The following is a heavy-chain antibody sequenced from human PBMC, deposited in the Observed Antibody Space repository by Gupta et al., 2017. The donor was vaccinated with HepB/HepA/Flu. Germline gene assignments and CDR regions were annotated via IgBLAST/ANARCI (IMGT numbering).Heavy chain of an antibody. CDR2: ISVSSSGST. D-gene: IGHD6-13*01. V-gene: IGHV3-23*01. Sequence: EVQLLESGGGLVQPGGSLRLSCAASGFTFSSYAMSWVRQAPGKGLEWVSSISVSSSGSTYYADSVKGRFTISRDNSKNTLYLQMNSLRAEDTAVYYCAKTPPGYGINWFDSWGQGTLVTVSS. CDR3: AKTPPGYGINWFDS. J-gene: IGHJ5*01. CDR1: GFTFSSYA.